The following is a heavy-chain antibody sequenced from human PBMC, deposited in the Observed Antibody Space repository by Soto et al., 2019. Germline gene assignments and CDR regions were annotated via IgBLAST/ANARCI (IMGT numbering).Heavy chain of an antibody. CDR2: IDPSDSYT. Sequence: GESLKISCKGSGYSFTSYWISWVRQMPGKGLEWMGRIDPSDSYTNYSPSFQGHVTTSADKSISTAYLQWSSLKASDTAMYYCARRSRDYYDSSGYYYGYWGQGTLVTVSS. CDR1: GYSFTSYW. V-gene: IGHV5-10-1*01. D-gene: IGHD3-22*01. CDR3: ARRSRDYYDSSGYYYGY. J-gene: IGHJ4*02.